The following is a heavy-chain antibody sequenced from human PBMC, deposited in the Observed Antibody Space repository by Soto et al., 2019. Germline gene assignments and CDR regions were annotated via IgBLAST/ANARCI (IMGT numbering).Heavy chain of an antibody. Sequence: EVQLVESGGGLVQPGGSLRLSCAASGFTFSDYWMSWVRQAPGKGLEWVANIKQDGSEKYYVDSVKGRFTISRDNAKKSLYLQMNSLRAEDTAVYYCARDSSASYWTDYWGQGTLVTVSS. CDR3: ARDSSASYWTDY. D-gene: IGHD1-26*01. V-gene: IGHV3-7*01. J-gene: IGHJ4*02. CDR2: IKQDGSEK. CDR1: GFTFSDYW.